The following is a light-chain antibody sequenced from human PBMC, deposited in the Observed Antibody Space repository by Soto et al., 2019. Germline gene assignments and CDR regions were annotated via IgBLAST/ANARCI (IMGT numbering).Light chain of an antibody. CDR2: NTF. CDR3: QQYGTSPLT. CDR1: QSVAYTY. V-gene: IGKV3-20*01. Sequence: EIVLTQSPGTLSLSPGERATLSCRASQSVAYTYLAWYQQKPGQAPRLLIHNTFSRATGITDRFSGSGSGTDFTLTISRLESEDFAVYYCQQYGTSPLTFGGGTKVEIK. J-gene: IGKJ4*01.